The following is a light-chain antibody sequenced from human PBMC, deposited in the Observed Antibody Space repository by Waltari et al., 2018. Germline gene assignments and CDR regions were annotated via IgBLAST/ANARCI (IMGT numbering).Light chain of an antibody. CDR3: QQYNTLPVT. CDR1: QDINNF. Sequence: MQVTQSPSSLSASVGDRVTITCQASQDINNFLNWYQQKPGKAPKVVIYDAFKLATGVPSRFSGGGSGTDFTFTISSLQPEDIATYYCQQYNTLPVTFGGGTKVEIK. V-gene: IGKV1-33*01. J-gene: IGKJ4*01. CDR2: DAF.